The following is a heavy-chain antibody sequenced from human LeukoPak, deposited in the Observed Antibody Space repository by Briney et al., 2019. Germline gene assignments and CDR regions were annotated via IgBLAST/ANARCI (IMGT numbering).Heavy chain of an antibody. V-gene: IGHV1-18*01. CDR3: ARGGPNDSSGYYVRYYYYMDV. CDR1: GYTFTSYG. J-gene: IGHJ6*03. D-gene: IGHD3-22*01. CDR2: ISAYNGNT. Sequence: ASVKVSCKASGYTFTSYGISWVRQAPGQGLEWMGWISAYNGNTNYAQKLQGRVTMTTDTSTSTAYMELRSLRSDDTAVYYCARGGPNDSSGYYVRYYYYMDVWGKGTTVTISS.